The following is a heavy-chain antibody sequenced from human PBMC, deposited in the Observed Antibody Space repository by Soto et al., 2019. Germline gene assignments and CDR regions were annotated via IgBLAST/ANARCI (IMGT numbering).Heavy chain of an antibody. D-gene: IGHD1-26*01. J-gene: IGHJ5*02. CDR2: IYYSGST. V-gene: IGHV4-39*01. CDR3: VSHEVGGTYVYTFAP. CDR1: GGSITSSSYY. Sequence: SETLSLTCTVSGGSITSSSYYWGWLRQPPGKGLEWIGSIYYSGSTYYNPSLKNRVTISVDTSKNQFSLKLCSVTAADTALYYFVSHEVGGTYVYTFAPWGQGSLVTVSS.